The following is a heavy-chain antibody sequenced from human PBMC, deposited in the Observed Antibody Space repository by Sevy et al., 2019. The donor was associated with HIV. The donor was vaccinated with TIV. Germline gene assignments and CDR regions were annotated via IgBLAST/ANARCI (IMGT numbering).Heavy chain of an antibody. D-gene: IGHD4-17*01. CDR1: GDSLSNSGYY. CDR3: ARFPYGDYVDYFDY. Sequence: SETLSLTCTVSGDSLSNSGYYWGWIRQPPGKGLEWMGNIYYGGSTHYNPSLKSRVTVSIDTSKNQFSLKLSSVTAADTAVYFCARFPYGDYVDYFDYWGQGTLVTVSS. V-gene: IGHV4-39*01. CDR2: IYYGGST. J-gene: IGHJ4*02.